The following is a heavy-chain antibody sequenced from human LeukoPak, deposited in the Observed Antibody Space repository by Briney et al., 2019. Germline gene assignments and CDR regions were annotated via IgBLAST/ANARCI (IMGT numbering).Heavy chain of an antibody. D-gene: IGHD3-10*01. CDR3: AKGVFPGYYGSGNVFDI. CDR1: GFTFSRYT. CDR2: IPFDGSNK. V-gene: IGHV3-30*04. J-gene: IGHJ3*02. Sequence: QSGGSLRLSCVASGFTFSRYTMHWVRQAPGSGLEWLVVIPFDGSNKLSADSVKGRFTVSRDNSKNTLYLQMNTLTSEDTAVYYCAKGVFPGYYGSGNVFDIWGQGTMVTVSS.